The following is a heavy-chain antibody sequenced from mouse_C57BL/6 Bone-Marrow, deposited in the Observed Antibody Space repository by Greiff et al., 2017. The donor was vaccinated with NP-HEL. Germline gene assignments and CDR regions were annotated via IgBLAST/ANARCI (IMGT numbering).Heavy chain of an antibody. D-gene: IGHD2-4*01. CDR2: ISNGGGST. CDR1: GFTFSDYY. J-gene: IGHJ4*01. Sequence: EVKLVESGGGLVQPGGSLKLSCAASGFTFSDYYMYWVRQTPEKRLEWVAYISNGGGSTYYPDTVKGRFTISRDNAKNTLYLQMSRLKSEDTAMYYCARRGLRRRGYAMDGWGKGTSVTVSS. V-gene: IGHV5-12*01. CDR3: ARRGLRRRGYAMDG.